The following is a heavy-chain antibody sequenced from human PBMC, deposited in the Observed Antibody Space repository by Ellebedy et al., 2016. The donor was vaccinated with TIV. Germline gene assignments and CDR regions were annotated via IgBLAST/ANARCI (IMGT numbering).Heavy chain of an antibody. V-gene: IGHV3-66*01. D-gene: IGHD2-8*01. Sequence: GGSLRLSCTVSGITVITNYITWVRQAPGKGLEWVSATYGGDRTYYADSVRGRFAISRDTSDKTIHLHMNGLRVEDTAIYYFMSYVWGRGTLVTVSP. CDR3: MSYV. CDR2: TYGGDRT. J-gene: IGHJ4*02. CDR1: GITVITNY.